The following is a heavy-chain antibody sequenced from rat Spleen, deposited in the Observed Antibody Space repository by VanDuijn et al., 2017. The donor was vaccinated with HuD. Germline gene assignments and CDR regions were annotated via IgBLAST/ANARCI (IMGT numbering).Heavy chain of an antibody. CDR3: VRFHYYDFDY. CDR1: GFSLSSYG. V-gene: IGHV2S8*01. Sequence: QVQLKESGPGLVKPSLTLSLTCTVSGFSLSSYGVIWVRQPPGKGLEWIAAISSGGSTYYNSALKSRLSISRDTSKSQVFLKMNSLQSDDTGTYYCVRFHYYDFDYWGQGVMVTVSS. J-gene: IGHJ2*01. CDR2: ISSGGST. D-gene: IGHD1-6*01.